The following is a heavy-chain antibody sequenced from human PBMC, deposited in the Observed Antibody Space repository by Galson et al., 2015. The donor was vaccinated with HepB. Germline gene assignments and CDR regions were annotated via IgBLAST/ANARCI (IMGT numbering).Heavy chain of an antibody. CDR1: GGSVSSGSYY. V-gene: IGHV4-61*01. D-gene: IGHD3-10*01. CDR3: ARDRVPVGGIDY. J-gene: IGHJ4*02. Sequence: ETLSLTCTVSGGSVSSGSYYWSWIRQPPGKGLEWIGYIYYSGSTNYNPSLKSRVTISVDTSKNQFSLKLSSVTAADTAVYYCARDRVPVGGIDYWGQGTLVTVSS. CDR2: IYYSGST.